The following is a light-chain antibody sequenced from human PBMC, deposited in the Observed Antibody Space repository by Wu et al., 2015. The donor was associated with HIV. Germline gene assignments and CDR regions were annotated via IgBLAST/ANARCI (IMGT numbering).Light chain of an antibody. V-gene: IGKV3-20*01. J-gene: IGKJ1*01. Sequence: EIVLTQSPGTLSLSPGKRATLSCRASQSVSSSYLAWYQQKPGQAPRLLIYGASSRATGIPDRFSGSGSGTDFTLTISRLEPEDFAVYYCQQYGSSLWTFGQGTKVEIK. CDR2: GAS. CDR1: QSVSSSY. CDR3: QQYGSSLWT.